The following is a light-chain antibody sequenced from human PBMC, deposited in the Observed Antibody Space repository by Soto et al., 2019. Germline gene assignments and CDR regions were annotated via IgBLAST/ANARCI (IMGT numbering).Light chain of an antibody. CDR2: DVN. V-gene: IGLV2-14*01. Sequence: QSALTQPASVSGSPGQSITISCTGTSSDVGRYNYVSWYQQHPGKAPKLLIYDVNNRPSGVSNRFSGSKSGNTAYLTISGHQAEDEADYYCSSYTSSSTRVVFGGGTQQTVL. J-gene: IGLJ2*01. CDR1: SSDVGRYNY. CDR3: SSYTSSSTRVV.